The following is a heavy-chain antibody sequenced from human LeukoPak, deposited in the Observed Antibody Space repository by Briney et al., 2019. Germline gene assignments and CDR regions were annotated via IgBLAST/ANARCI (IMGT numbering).Heavy chain of an antibody. V-gene: IGHV3-48*01. D-gene: IGHD3-3*01. CDR1: GFTFSSYG. CDR2: IGSSVSTR. J-gene: IGHJ4*02. Sequence: QPGGSLRLSCAASGFTFSSYGMHWVRRAPGKGLEWVSYIGSSVSTRYYADSVKGRFTISRDNGKHSLYLQMNSLRAEDTAVYYCAREGSDFWSGYSKGYFDYWGQGTLVTVSS. CDR3: AREGSDFWSGYSKGYFDY.